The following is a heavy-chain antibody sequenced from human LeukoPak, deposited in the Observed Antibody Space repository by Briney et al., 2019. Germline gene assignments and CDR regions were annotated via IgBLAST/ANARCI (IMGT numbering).Heavy chain of an antibody. D-gene: IGHD1-26*01. V-gene: IGHV4-4*07. CDR1: GGSISGYY. J-gene: IGHJ5*02. Sequence: SETLSLTCTVSGGSISGYYWSWIRQPAGEGLEWIGRIYTSATTNYNPSLTNYNPSLKSRLTMSVDMSKNQFSLKLSSVTAADTAVYYCARVPSWQREDWFDPWGQGTLVTVPS. CDR2: IYTSATTNYNPSLT. CDR3: ARVPSWQREDWFDP.